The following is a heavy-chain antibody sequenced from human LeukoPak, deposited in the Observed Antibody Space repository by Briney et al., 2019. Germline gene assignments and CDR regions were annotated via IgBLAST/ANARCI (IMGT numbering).Heavy chain of an antibody. D-gene: IGHD5-24*01. CDR3: AKDGRNGYNGPEDY. Sequence: AGGSLRLSCAASGFTFSSFGMHWVRQAPGKGLEWVAFIQYDGSNKKYADSVKGRFTISRDSSKNTLYLQMNSLRAEDTAVYYCAKDGRNGYNGPEDYWGQGTLVTVSS. J-gene: IGHJ4*02. V-gene: IGHV3-30*02. CDR1: GFTFSSFG. CDR2: IQYDGSNK.